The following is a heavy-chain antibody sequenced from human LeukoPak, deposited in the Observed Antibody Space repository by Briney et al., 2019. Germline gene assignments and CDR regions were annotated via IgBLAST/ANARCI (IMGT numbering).Heavy chain of an antibody. CDR2: IYPGDSDT. Sequence: RGESLKISCKGSGYSFTSYWIGWVRQMPGKGLEWMGIIYPGDSDTRYSPSFQGQVTISADKSISTAYLQWSSLKASDTAMYYCARPGRDGYNFRAFEIWGQGTLVTVSS. CDR1: GYSFTSYW. V-gene: IGHV5-51*01. D-gene: IGHD5-24*01. J-gene: IGHJ3*02. CDR3: ARPGRDGYNFRAFEI.